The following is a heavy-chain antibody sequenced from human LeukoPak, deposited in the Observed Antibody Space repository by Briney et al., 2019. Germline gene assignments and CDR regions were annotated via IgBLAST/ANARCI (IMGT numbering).Heavy chain of an antibody. D-gene: IGHD5-12*01. Sequence: ASVKVSCKASGYTFTGYYMHWVRQAPGQGLEWMGWINPNSGGTNYAQKFQGRVTMTRDTSISTAYMELSRLRSDDTAVYYCARDPSSVATITVTSPDYWGQGTLVTVSS. J-gene: IGHJ4*02. CDR1: GYTFTGYY. V-gene: IGHV1-2*02. CDR3: ARDPSSVATITVTSPDY. CDR2: INPNSGGT.